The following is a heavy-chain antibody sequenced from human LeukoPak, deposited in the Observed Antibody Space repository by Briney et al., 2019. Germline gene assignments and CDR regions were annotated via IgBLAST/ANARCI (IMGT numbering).Heavy chain of an antibody. Sequence: SETLSLTCTVSGGSISSGSYYWSWIRQPAGKGLEWIGRIYTSGSTNYNPSLKSRVTISVDTSKNQFSLKLSSVTAADTAVYYCARTDILTGPYYFDYWGQGTLVTVSS. CDR3: ARTDILTGPYYFDY. CDR2: IYTSGST. D-gene: IGHD3-9*01. V-gene: IGHV4-61*02. J-gene: IGHJ4*02. CDR1: GGSISSGSYY.